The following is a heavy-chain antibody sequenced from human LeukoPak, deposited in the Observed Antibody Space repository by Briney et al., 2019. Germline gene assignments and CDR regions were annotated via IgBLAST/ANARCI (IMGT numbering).Heavy chain of an antibody. CDR3: AXTXYXPEPGGWFDP. Sequence: PSETLSLTCTVSGGSISSYYWSWIRQPPGKGLEWIGYIYYSGSTNYNPSLKSRVTISVDTSKNQFSLKLSSVTAADTAVYYCAXTXYXPEPGGWFDPWGQGTLVTVSS. CDR2: IYYSGST. V-gene: IGHV4-59*01. D-gene: IGHD1-26*01. CDR1: GGSISSYY. J-gene: IGHJ5*02.